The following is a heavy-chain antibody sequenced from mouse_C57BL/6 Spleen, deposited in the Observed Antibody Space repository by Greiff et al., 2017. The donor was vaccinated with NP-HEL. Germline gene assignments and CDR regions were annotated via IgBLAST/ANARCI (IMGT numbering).Heavy chain of an antibody. CDR3: ARYGYGNYESGFAY. D-gene: IGHD2-1*01. J-gene: IGHJ3*01. CDR2: INPGSGGT. Sequence: QVQLKESGAELVRPGTSVKVSCKASGYAFTNYLIEWVKQRPGQGLEWIGVINPGSGGTNYNEKFKGKATLTADKSSSTAYMQLSSLTSEDSAVYFCARYGYGNYESGFAYWGQGTLVTVSA. CDR1: GYAFTNYL. V-gene: IGHV1-54*01.